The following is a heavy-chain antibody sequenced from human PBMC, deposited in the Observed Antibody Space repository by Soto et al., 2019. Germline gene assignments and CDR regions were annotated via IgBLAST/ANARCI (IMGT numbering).Heavy chain of an antibody. CDR1: GGSFSGYY. V-gene: IGHV4-34*01. D-gene: IGHD6-19*01. J-gene: IGHJ6*02. CDR3: AQYSSGWRPDYYGMDV. Sequence: PSETLSLTCAVDGGSFSGYYWSWIRQPPGKGLEWIGEINHSGSTNYNPSLKSRVTISVDTSKNQFSLKLSSVTAADTAVYYCAQYSSGWRPDYYGMDVWGQGTTVTVSS. CDR2: INHSGST.